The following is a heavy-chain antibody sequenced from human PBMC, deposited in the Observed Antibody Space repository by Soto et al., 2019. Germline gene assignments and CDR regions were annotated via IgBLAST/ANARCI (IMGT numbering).Heavy chain of an antibody. J-gene: IGHJ6*02. CDR2: ISGSGGST. D-gene: IGHD6-19*01. V-gene: IGHV3-23*01. CDR1: GFTFSSYA. CDR3: AKDFNSGWYYYYYGMDV. Sequence: PGGSLRLSCAASGFTFSSYAMSWVRQAPGKGLEWVSAISGSGGSTYYADSAKGRFTISRDNSKNTLYLQMNSLRAEDTAVYYCAKDFNSGWYYYYYGMDVWGQGTTVTVSS.